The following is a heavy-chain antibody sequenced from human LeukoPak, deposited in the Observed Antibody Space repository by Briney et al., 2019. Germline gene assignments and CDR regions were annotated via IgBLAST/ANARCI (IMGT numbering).Heavy chain of an antibody. CDR3: ARDNSAYSSSQVDY. CDR1: GYTFTSYG. Sequence: EASVKVSCKASGYTFTSYGISWVRQAPGQGLEWMGWISAYDGNTNYAQKLQGRVTMTTDTSTSSAYMELRSLRSDDTAVYYCARDNSAYSSSQVDYWGQGTLVTVSS. D-gene: IGHD6-13*01. V-gene: IGHV1-18*01. CDR2: ISAYDGNT. J-gene: IGHJ4*02.